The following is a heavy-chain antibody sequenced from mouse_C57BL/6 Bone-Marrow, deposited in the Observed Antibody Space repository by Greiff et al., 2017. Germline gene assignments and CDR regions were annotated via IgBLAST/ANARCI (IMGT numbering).Heavy chain of an antibody. J-gene: IGHJ2*01. CDR2: IDPDIGDT. Sequence: EVQLKESGAELVRPGASVKLSCTASGFNIKDDYIHWVKQRPEQGLEWIGWIDPDIGDTEYASKFQGKATITSDTSSNTAYLQLSSLTSEDTAVYYCSSFDGNYFDFWGQGTPLTVAS. D-gene: IGHD2-3*01. V-gene: IGHV14-4*01. CDR3: SSFDGNYFDF. CDR1: GFNIKDDY.